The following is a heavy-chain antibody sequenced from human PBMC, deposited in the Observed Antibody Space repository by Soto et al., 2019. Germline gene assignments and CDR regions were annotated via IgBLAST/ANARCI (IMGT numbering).Heavy chain of an antibody. CDR1: GFTFSSYS. CDR2: ISSSGSYI. D-gene: IGHD3-22*01. CDR3: ARRYYDSSGYYYVGGLLYFDY. J-gene: IGHJ4*01. Sequence: GGSLRLSCAASGFTFSSYSMNWVRQAPGKGLEWVSSISSSGSYIYYADSVKGRFTISRDNAKNSLYLQMNSLRAEDTAVYYCARRYYDSSGYYYVGGLLYFDYWGHGTLVTVSS. V-gene: IGHV3-21*01.